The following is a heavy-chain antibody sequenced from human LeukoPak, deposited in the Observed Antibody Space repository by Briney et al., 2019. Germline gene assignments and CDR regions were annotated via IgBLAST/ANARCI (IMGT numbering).Heavy chain of an antibody. CDR1: GGSISSGSYY. CDR2: IYTSGST. J-gene: IGHJ1*01. Sequence: SETLSLTCTVSGGSISSGSYYWSWIRQPAGKGLEGIGRIYTSGSTNYNPSLKSRVTISVDTSKNQFSLKLSSVTAADTAVYYCARGWVPAASPSEYFQHWGQGTLVTVSS. D-gene: IGHD2-2*01. V-gene: IGHV4-61*02. CDR3: ARGWVPAASPSEYFQH.